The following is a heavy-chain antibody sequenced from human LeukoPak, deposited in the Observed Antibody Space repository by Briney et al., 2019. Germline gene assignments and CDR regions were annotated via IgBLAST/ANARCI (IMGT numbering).Heavy chain of an antibody. CDR1: GFTFRNSW. D-gene: IGHD6-19*01. CDR3: ARDRGGSGPTTTDY. CDR2: ISADGSDT. Sequence: GGSLRLSCAASGFTFRNSWMHWLRRAPGKGLVWVSRISADGSDTIYADSVQGRFTISRDNAKNTLFVQMNSLRAEDTAVYYCARDRGGSGPTTTDYWGQGTLVTVSS. J-gene: IGHJ4*02. V-gene: IGHV3-74*01.